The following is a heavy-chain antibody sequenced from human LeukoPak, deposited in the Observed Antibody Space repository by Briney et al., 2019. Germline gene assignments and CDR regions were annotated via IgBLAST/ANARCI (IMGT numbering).Heavy chain of an antibody. D-gene: IGHD1-26*01. J-gene: IGHJ4*02. V-gene: IGHV3-7*01. Sequence: PGGSLRLSCAASGFTFSTYWMSWVRQAPGKGLEWVANIQQDGNEKYYVDSVKGRFTISRDNAENSLYLQMNSLRVEDTAVYYCASRIVGTPDYFDYWGQGTLVTVSS. CDR3: ASRIVGTPDYFDY. CDR2: IQQDGNEK. CDR1: GFTFSTYW.